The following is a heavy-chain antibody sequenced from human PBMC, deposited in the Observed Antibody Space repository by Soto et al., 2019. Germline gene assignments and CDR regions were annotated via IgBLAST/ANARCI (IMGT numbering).Heavy chain of an antibody. Sequence: SETLSLTCTVSGGSISSYYWSWIRQPPGKGLEWIGYIYYSGSTNYNPSLKSRVTISVDTSKNQFSLKLSSVTAADTAVYYCARDSERGDFDYWGQGTLVTVSS. CDR3: ARDSERGDFDY. J-gene: IGHJ4*02. CDR2: IYYSGST. V-gene: IGHV4-59*01. CDR1: GGSISSYY.